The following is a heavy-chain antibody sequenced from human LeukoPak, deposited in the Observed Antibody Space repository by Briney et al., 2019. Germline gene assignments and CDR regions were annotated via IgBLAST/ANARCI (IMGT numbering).Heavy chain of an antibody. J-gene: IGHJ6*03. CDR3: ARGSTTIFGVVIPTNYYMDV. CDR2: IIPIFGTA. V-gene: IGHV1-69*05. CDR1: GGTFSSYA. D-gene: IGHD3-3*01. Sequence: GASVKVSCKASGGTFSSYAISWVRLAPGQGLEWMGGIIPIFGTANYAQKFQGRVTITTDESTSTAYMELSSLRSEDTAVYYCARGSTTIFGVVIPTNYYMDVWGKGTTVTVSS.